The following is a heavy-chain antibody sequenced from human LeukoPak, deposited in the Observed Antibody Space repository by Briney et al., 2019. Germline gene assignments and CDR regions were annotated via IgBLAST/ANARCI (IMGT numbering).Heavy chain of an antibody. CDR3: AKDRLGYSSSWYGT. Sequence: PGGSLRLSCAASGFTFSSYAMSWVRQAPGKGLEWVSAISGSGGSTYYADSVKGRFTSSRDNSKNTLYLQMNSLRAEDTAVYYCAKDRLGYSSSWYGTWGQGTLVTVSS. CDR1: GFTFSSYA. J-gene: IGHJ4*02. D-gene: IGHD6-13*01. CDR2: ISGSGGST. V-gene: IGHV3-23*01.